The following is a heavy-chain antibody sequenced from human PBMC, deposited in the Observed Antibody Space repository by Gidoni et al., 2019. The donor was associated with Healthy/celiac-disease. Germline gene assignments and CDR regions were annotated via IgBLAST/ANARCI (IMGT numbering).Heavy chain of an antibody. CDR2: IWYDGSNK. CDR3: ARERGFGELSNGHNWFDP. Sequence: QVQLVESGGGVVQPGRSLRLSCAASGFTFSSYGMHWVRQAPGKGLEWVAVIWYDGSNKYYADSVKGRFTISRDNSKNTLYLQMNSLRAEDTAVYYCARERGFGELSNGHNWFDPWGQGTLVTVSS. D-gene: IGHD3-10*01. CDR1: GFTFSSYG. V-gene: IGHV3-33*01. J-gene: IGHJ5*02.